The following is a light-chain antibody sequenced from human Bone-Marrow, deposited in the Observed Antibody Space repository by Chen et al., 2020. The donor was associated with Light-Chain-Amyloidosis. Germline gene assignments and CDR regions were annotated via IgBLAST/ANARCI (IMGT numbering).Light chain of an antibody. CDR1: QDINNY. Sequence: EIVLTQSPDTLSLSPGESATLSCRASQDINNYLVWYQQKPGRAPRLLIFDASNRATGIPARFSGSGSGTDFTLTINNVEPEDFAVYDCQQRSVGPPLTFGQGTRLEIK. CDR2: DAS. CDR3: QQRSVGPPLT. V-gene: IGKV3-11*01. J-gene: IGKJ5*01.